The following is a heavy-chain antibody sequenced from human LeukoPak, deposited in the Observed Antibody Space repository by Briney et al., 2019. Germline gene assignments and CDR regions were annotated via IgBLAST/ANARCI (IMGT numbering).Heavy chain of an antibody. CDR3: ARSKPDYSSGWFENWFDP. J-gene: IGHJ5*02. Sequence: PGGSLRLSCVASGFTFDDYAMHWVRQAPGKGLEWVSGISWNSGSIGYADSVKGRFTISRDNAKNSLYLQMNSLRAEDTAVYYCARSKPDYSSGWFENWFDPWGQGTLVTVSS. V-gene: IGHV3-9*01. CDR1: GFTFDDYA. D-gene: IGHD6-19*01. CDR2: ISWNSGSI.